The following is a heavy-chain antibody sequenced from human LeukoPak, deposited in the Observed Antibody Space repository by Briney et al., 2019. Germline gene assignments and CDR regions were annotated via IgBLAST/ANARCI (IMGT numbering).Heavy chain of an antibody. V-gene: IGHV3-21*01. CDR1: GFTFSSYS. CDR3: ARGFQVADFDY. J-gene: IGHJ4*02. Sequence: GGSLRLSCAASGFTFSSYSMNWVSQAPGKGLEWVSSISSSSSYIYYADSVKGRFTISRDNAKNSLYLQMNSLRAEDTAVYYCARGFQVADFDYWGQGTLVTVSS. CDR2: ISSSSSYI.